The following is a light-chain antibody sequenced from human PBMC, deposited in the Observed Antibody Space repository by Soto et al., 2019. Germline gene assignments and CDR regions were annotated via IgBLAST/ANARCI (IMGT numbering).Light chain of an antibody. J-gene: IGKJ3*01. CDR1: QSISSW. Sequence: DIQMTQSPSTLSASVGDRVTITCRASQSISSWLAGDQQKPGKAPNLLIYDASSLESGVPARFIGSASGTEFTLTICTLQPYDFATYFWQQYNRYPFTFRPGTKVDIK. CDR2: DAS. V-gene: IGKV1-5*01. CDR3: QQYNRYPFT.